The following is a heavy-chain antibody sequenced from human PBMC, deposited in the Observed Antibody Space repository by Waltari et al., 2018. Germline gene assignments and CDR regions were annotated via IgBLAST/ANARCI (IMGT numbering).Heavy chain of an antibody. D-gene: IGHD2-2*01. CDR2: INHSGNT. CDR3: ARGQWSRYCTRTTCLEYFEH. Sequence: QVKLQQWGAGLLKPSETLSLTCAVYGGSFSGYYWRWIRNPPGKGLESIGEINHSGNTNYNPSLKSRLTISVDTSQNQFSLKLTSVTAADTAVYYCARGQWSRYCTRTTCLEYFEHWGQGTLVTVSS. V-gene: IGHV4-34*01. J-gene: IGHJ1*01. CDR1: GGSFSGYY.